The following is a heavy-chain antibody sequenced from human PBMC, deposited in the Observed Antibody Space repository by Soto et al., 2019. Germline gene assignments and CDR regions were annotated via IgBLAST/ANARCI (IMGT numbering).Heavy chain of an antibody. D-gene: IGHD6-13*01. CDR1: GFTFSDHY. CDR3: ARDRSGSWYGRGYYYYGMDV. Sequence: QVQLVESGGGLVKPGGSLRLSCAAYGFTFSDHYMSWIRQAPGKGLEYISYITSSGSSIYYADSVKGRFTISRDNAKNSLYLQMNSLRAEDTAVYYCARDRSGSWYGRGYYYYGMDVWGQGTTVTVSS. V-gene: IGHV3-11*01. CDR2: ITSSGSSI. J-gene: IGHJ6*02.